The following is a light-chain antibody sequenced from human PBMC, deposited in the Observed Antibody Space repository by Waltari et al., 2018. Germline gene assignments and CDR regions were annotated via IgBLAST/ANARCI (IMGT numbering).Light chain of an antibody. V-gene: IGLV2-14*01. Sequence: QSALTQPASVSGSPGQSITISCTGSSSDVGRYNYVSWYQQFPDRAPKLIIYDVTNPPSGVSSRFSGSKSANTASLTLSGLQPEDEAEYYCASYNPGSTLVFGGGTKLTVL. CDR3: ASYNPGSTLV. CDR2: DVT. J-gene: IGLJ3*02. CDR1: SSDVGRYNY.